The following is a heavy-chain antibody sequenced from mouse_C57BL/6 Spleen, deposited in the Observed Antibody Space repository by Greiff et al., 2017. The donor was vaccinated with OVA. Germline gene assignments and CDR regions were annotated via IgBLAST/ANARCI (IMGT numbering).Heavy chain of an antibody. J-gene: IGHJ2*01. CDR2: IYPGSGST. CDR1: GYTFTSYW. CDR3: ASRTYYYGSSHYFDY. V-gene: IGHV1-55*01. Sequence: QVQLQQPGAELVKPGASVKMSCKASGYTFTSYWITWVKQRPGQGLEWIGDIYPGSGSTNYNEKFKSKATLTVDTSSSTAYMQLSSLTSEDSAVYYCASRTYYYGSSHYFDYWGQGTTLTVSS. D-gene: IGHD1-1*01.